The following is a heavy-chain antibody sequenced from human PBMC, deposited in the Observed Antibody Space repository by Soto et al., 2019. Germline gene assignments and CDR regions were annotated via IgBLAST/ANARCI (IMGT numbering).Heavy chain of an antibody. J-gene: IGHJ4*02. CDR3: AKEFWSGPFDY. CDR1: GFTFSTYV. D-gene: IGHD3-3*01. V-gene: IGHV3-33*06. CDR2: IWSDGSNK. Sequence: GGSLRLSCAASGFTFSTYVMNWVRQAPGKGLEWVAVIWSDGSNKYYADSVKGRFTISRDNSKNTLYLQVNSLRAEDTAVYYCAKEFWSGPFDYWGQGTLVTVSS.